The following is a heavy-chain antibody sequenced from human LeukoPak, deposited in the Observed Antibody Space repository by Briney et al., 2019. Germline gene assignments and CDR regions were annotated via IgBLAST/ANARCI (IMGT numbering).Heavy chain of an antibody. Sequence: GASVKVSCKASGYTFTSYDINWVRQATGQGLEWMGWMNPNSGNTGYAQKFQGRVTMTRNTSISTAYMELSRLRSDDTAVYYCARELWFGELLFWFDPWGQGTLVTVSS. CDR3: ARELWFGELLFWFDP. CDR1: GYTFTSYD. CDR2: MNPNSGNT. V-gene: IGHV1-8*01. J-gene: IGHJ5*02. D-gene: IGHD3-10*01.